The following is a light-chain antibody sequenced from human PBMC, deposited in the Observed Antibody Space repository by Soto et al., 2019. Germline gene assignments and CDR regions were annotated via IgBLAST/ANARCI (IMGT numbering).Light chain of an antibody. Sequence: QSVLTQPPSVSGAPGQRVTIPCTGSSSNIGSYYDVHWYQQLPGTVPKLLIYSDNNRPSGVPDRFSGSKSGTSASLAITGLQAEDEADYYCQSYDSSLSHVVFGGGTKVTVL. J-gene: IGLJ2*01. CDR1: SSNIGSYYD. V-gene: IGLV1-40*01. CDR2: SDN. CDR3: QSYDSSLSHVV.